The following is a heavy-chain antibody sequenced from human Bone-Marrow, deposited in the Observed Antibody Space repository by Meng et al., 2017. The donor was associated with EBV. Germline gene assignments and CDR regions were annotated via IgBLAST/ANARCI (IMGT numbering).Heavy chain of an antibody. J-gene: IGHJ4*02. CDR3: VRFSNYVLDH. CDR2: IHGYSANT. V-gene: IGHV1-18*01. CDR1: GYTVSSFT. Sequence: QIQLVQSVGEAQKPCASGRVSCKTSGYTVSSFTLNWVRQVPGQGFEWVGWIHGYSANTHYAQKFHGRVNMSTDTSTDTSYMELKNLRPDDTAIYYCVRFSNYVLDHWGQGTLVTVSS. D-gene: IGHD3-10*01.